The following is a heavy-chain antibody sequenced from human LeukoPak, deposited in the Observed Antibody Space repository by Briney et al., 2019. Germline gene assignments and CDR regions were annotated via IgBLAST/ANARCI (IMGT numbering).Heavy chain of an antibody. CDR3: AKDKSLMGATCDY. Sequence: SGGSLRLSCAASGFTFSSYGMHWVRQAPGKGLEWVAVISYDGSNKYYADSVKGRFTISRDNSKNTLYLQMNSLRAEDTAVYYCAKDKSLMGATCDYWGQGTLVTVSS. V-gene: IGHV3-30*18. CDR2: ISYDGSNK. D-gene: IGHD1-26*01. CDR1: GFTFSSYG. J-gene: IGHJ4*02.